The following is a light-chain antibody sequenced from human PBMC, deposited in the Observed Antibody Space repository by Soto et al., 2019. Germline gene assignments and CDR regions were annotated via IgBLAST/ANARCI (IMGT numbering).Light chain of an antibody. Sequence: QSVLTQPASVSGSPGQSITISCTGTSSDVGGYNYVSWYQQHPGKAPKLMIYEVSNRPSGVSTRFSGSKSGNTASLTISGLQAEDEADYYCSSYTSSSTPVFGTGTKLTVL. V-gene: IGLV2-14*01. J-gene: IGLJ1*01. CDR1: SSDVGGYNY. CDR2: EVS. CDR3: SSYTSSSTPV.